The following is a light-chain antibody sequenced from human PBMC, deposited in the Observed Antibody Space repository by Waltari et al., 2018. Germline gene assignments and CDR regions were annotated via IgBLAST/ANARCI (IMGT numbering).Light chain of an antibody. Sequence: DIVMTQSPDSLTVSLGERATIHCRSNQNIFHSSKNKDLLAWYQHKPGQHPRLLISWAPVRAPGVPDRVTGSGSGTDFTLNIASLQAEDVAIYYCQQYSSAVSFGGGTKV. V-gene: IGKV4-1*01. J-gene: IGKJ4*01. CDR1: QNIFHSSKNKDL. CDR3: QQYSSAVS. CDR2: WAP.